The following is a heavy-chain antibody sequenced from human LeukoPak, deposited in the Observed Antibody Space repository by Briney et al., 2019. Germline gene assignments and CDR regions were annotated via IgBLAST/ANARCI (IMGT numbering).Heavy chain of an antibody. CDR1: GFTFSSYW. CDR2: IKEDGSVT. CDR3: LRWRGHAFFES. D-gene: IGHD3-16*01. V-gene: IGHV3-7*03. Sequence: GALRLSCAASGFTFSSYWMTWVRQAPGKGLEWVAHIKEDGSVTEYSESVKGRFTVSRDNAKNSLYLQVNTLRAEDTAVYYCLRWRGHAFFESWGQGTLVTVSS. J-gene: IGHJ5*01.